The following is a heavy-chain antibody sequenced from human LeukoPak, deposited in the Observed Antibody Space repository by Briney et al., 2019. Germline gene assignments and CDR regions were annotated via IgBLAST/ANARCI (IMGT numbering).Heavy chain of an antibody. Sequence: PGGSLRLSCAASGFTFSSYWMSWVRQAPGKGLEWVANIKQDGSEKYYVDSVKGRFTISRDNAKNSLYLQMNSLRAEDTAVYYCARDGSSWYGDLWFDPWGQGTLVTVSS. CDR1: GFTFSSYW. V-gene: IGHV3-7*01. CDR3: ARDGSSWYGDLWFDP. CDR2: IKQDGSEK. J-gene: IGHJ5*02. D-gene: IGHD6-13*01.